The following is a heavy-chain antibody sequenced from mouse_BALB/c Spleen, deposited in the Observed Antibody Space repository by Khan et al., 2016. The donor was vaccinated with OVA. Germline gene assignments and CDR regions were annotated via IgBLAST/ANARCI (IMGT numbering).Heavy chain of an antibody. J-gene: IGHJ2*01. CDR3: TREEALYYFDY. D-gene: IGHD3-2*02. CDR2: IYPGTNNT. Sequence: QVQLQQSGAELVRPGASVKLSCKTSGYIFTSYWIHWVKQRSGQGLEWIARIYPGTNNTYYNENLKDRATLTADKSSSTAYMQLSSLKSEDSAFYFCTREEALYYFDYWGQGTTLTGSS. V-gene: IGHV1S132*01. CDR1: GYIFTSYW.